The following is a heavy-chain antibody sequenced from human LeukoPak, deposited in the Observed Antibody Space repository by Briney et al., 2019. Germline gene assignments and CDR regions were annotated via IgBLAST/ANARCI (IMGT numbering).Heavy chain of an antibody. CDR3: ASYGDYEYYFDY. D-gene: IGHD4-17*01. V-gene: IGHV1-69*13. Sequence: SVKVSCKASGGTFSGYAISWGRQAPGQGLEWMGGIIPILGTANYAQKFQGRVTITADESTSTAYMELSSLRSEDTAVYYCASYGDYEYYFDYWGQGTLVTVSS. CDR1: GGTFSGYA. CDR2: IIPILGTA. J-gene: IGHJ4*02.